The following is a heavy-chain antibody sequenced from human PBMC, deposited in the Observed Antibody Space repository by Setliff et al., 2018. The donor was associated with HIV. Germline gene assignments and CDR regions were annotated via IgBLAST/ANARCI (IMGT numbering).Heavy chain of an antibody. CDR3: ARGADHFDTSGYYSFFGP. D-gene: IGHD3-22*01. CDR1: GYTFNDNY. V-gene: IGHV1-2*06. Sequence: ASVKVSCKASGYTFNDNYIHWVRQAPGQGLEWMGRISPDIGDTNYAQMFHGRVTMTRDTSISTAYMELSSLKSDDTAVYYCARGADHFDTSGYYSFFGPWGQGTLVTSPQ. J-gene: IGHJ5*02. CDR2: ISPDIGDT.